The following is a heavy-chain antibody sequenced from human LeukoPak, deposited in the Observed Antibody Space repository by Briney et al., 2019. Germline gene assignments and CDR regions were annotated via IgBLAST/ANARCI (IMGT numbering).Heavy chain of an antibody. D-gene: IGHD4-23*01. CDR2: IYYGGTT. CDR1: AGSLSTYS. J-gene: IGHJ4*02. V-gene: IGHV4-59*01. CDR3: ARDTAVASGMQH. Sequence: SETLSLTCSVSAGSLSTYSWSWVRQSPGKRLEWIGYIYYGGTTNYNPSLKSRVTISADTAKNQFSLRLRSVTAADTAIHYCARDTAVASGMQHWGQGTLVTVSS.